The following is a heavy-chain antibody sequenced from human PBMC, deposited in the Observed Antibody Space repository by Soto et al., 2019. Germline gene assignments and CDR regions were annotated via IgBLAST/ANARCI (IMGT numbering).Heavy chain of an antibody. CDR1: GGSINSGGYY. Sequence: SETLSLTCTVSGGSINSGGYYCSWIRQHPGKGLEWIGYIYYSGSTYYNPSLKSRVTISVDTSKNQFSLKLSSVTAADTAVYYRARVGFRHLGNSYGMDVWGEGTTVTVSS. D-gene: IGHD3-16*01. J-gene: IGHJ6*04. V-gene: IGHV4-31*03. CDR3: ARVGFRHLGNSYGMDV. CDR2: IYYSGST.